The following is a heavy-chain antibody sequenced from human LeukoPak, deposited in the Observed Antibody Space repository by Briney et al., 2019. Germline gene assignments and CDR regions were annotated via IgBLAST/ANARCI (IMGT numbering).Heavy chain of an antibody. CDR1: GFTFGSSW. CDR2: IKYDGSEK. CDR3: ARDQSGSLDY. V-gene: IGHV3-7*01. Sequence: GGSLRLSCAASGFTFGSSWMAWVRQVPREGLEWVANIKYDGSEKYYVDSVKGRFTISRDNAKNSVFLQMSGLRAEDTAVYYCARDQSGSLDYWGQGTLVTVSS. J-gene: IGHJ4*02. D-gene: IGHD1-26*01.